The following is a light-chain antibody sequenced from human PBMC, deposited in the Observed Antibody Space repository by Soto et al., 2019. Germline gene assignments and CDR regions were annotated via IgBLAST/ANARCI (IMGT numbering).Light chain of an antibody. Sequence: QSVLTQPASVSGSPGQSITISCTGTSSDVGGYNYVSWYQQHPGKVPKLMIYDVSNRPSGVSNRFSGSKSGNTASLTISGLQAEDEADYYCCSYTSTSSWVFGTGTKVTVL. CDR3: CSYTSTSSWV. CDR1: SSDVGGYNY. J-gene: IGLJ1*01. CDR2: DVS. V-gene: IGLV2-14*03.